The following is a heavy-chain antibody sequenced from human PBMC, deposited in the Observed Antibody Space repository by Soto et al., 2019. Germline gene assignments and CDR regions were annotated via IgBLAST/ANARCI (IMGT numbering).Heavy chain of an antibody. V-gene: IGHV4-59*12. J-gene: IGHJ5*02. D-gene: IGHD2-2*01. CDR2: VYYTGST. CDR3: ARERQYQLLLNWFDP. Sequence: PSETLSLTCTVSGGSISNFYWSWIRQPPGKGLEWIGYVYYTGSTSYNPSLKRRVTFSADSSRSQFSLRLNSVTAADTAVYYCARERQYQLLLNWFDPWGQGTLVTVSS. CDR1: GGSISNFY.